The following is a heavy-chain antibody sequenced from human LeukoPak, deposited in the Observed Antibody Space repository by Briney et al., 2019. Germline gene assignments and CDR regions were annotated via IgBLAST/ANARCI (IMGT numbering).Heavy chain of an antibody. D-gene: IGHD7-27*01. CDR3: TSPGDRVDYYYMDV. Sequence: GGSLRLSCAASGFTFSGSAMHWVRQASGKGLEWVGRIRSKANSYATAYAASVKGRFTVSRDDSKNTAYLQMNSLKTEDTAVYYCTSPGDRVDYYYMDVWGKGTTVTVSS. CDR2: IRSKANSYAT. V-gene: IGHV3-73*01. J-gene: IGHJ6*03. CDR1: GFTFSGSA.